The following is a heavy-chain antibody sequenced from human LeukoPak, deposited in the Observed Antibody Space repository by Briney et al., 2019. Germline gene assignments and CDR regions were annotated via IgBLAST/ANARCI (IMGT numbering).Heavy chain of an antibody. CDR2: INHSGST. CDR3: ARDLTPHCSSTSCSTPYNWFDP. J-gene: IGHJ5*02. D-gene: IGHD2-2*01. CDR1: GGSFSGYY. V-gene: IGHV4-34*01. Sequence: SETLSLTCAVYGGSFSGYYWSWIRQPPGKGLEWIGEINHSGSTNYNPSLKSRVTISVDTSKNQFSLKLSSVTAADTAVYYCARDLTPHCSSTSCSTPYNWFDPWGQGTLVTVSS.